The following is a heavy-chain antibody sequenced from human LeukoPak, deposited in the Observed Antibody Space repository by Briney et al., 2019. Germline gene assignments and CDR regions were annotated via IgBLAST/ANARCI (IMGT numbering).Heavy chain of an antibody. CDR2: ISGSGGST. Sequence: GGSLRLSCAASGFTFSSYAMSWVRQAPGRGLEWVSAISGSGGSTYYADSVKGRFTISRDNAKNSLYLEMNSLRAEDTAVYYCAREIVSAVAGNFDYWGQGTLVTVSS. D-gene: IGHD6-19*01. CDR1: GFTFSSYA. CDR3: AREIVSAVAGNFDY. V-gene: IGHV3-23*01. J-gene: IGHJ4*02.